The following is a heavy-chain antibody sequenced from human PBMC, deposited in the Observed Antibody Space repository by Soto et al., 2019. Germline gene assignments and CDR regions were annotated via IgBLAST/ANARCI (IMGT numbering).Heavy chain of an antibody. Sequence: EVQLLESGGDLVQPGGSLRLSCATSGFTFSSYAMTWVRQAPGKGLEWVSTISDSGRNTYYADSVRGRFTISSDNSKSTLYLRMKSLRAEDTAVYYCAKETSGGWYGLIDYWGQGTLVTVSS. CDR3: AKETSGGWYGLIDY. J-gene: IGHJ4*02. V-gene: IGHV3-23*01. CDR1: GFTFSSYA. CDR2: ISDSGRNT. D-gene: IGHD6-19*01.